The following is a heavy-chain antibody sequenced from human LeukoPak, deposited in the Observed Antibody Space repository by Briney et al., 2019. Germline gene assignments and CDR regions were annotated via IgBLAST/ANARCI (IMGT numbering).Heavy chain of an antibody. V-gene: IGHV3-30-3*01. Sequence: GGSLRLSCAASGFTFSSYAMHWVRQAPGKGLEWVAVISYDGSNKYYADSVKGRFTISRDNSKNTLYPQMNSLRAEDTAVYYCASALEAENAFDIWGQGTMVTVSS. CDR2: ISYDGSNK. D-gene: IGHD2-15*01. CDR1: GFTFSSYA. J-gene: IGHJ3*02. CDR3: ASALEAENAFDI.